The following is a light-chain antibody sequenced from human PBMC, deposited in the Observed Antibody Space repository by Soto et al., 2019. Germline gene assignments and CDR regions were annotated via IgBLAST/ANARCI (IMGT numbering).Light chain of an antibody. CDR3: QQSYNSPQT. CDR2: AAS. V-gene: IGKV1-39*01. Sequence: DIQMTQSPSSLSASVGDEVTITCRASQTIMTYLNWYQLKPGKPPRLLIYAASSLQSGVPSRFSCIGSGTDFTLTISSLQPEDFATYSCQQSYNSPQTFGQGTKLEIK. J-gene: IGKJ1*01. CDR1: QTIMTY.